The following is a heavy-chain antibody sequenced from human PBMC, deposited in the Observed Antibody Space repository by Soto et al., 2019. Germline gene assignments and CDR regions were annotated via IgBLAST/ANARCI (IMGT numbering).Heavy chain of an antibody. Sequence: EVQLVETEGGLIQPGGSLRLSCAASDFSVSNNYMTWVRQAPGKGLEWVSVIYSGGNTYYADNVKGRFTSSRDSSTNTLYLQMNSLRVEDTAVYYCARGMDGMDVWGQGTTVTVSS. CDR2: IYSGGNT. CDR1: DFSVSNNY. CDR3: ARGMDGMDV. V-gene: IGHV3-53*02. J-gene: IGHJ6*02.